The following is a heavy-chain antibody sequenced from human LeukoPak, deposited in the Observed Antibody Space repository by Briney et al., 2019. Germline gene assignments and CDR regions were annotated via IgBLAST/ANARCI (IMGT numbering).Heavy chain of an antibody. CDR1: GGSISSSSYY. D-gene: IGHD3-22*01. Sequence: PSEILSLTCTVSGGSISSSSYYWGWIRQPPGKGLEWIGSIYYSGSTYYNPSLKSRVTISVDTSKNQFSPKLSSVTAADTAVYYCARFGVVVINFDYWGQGTLVTVSS. CDR3: ARFGVVVINFDY. CDR2: IYYSGST. J-gene: IGHJ4*02. V-gene: IGHV4-39*01.